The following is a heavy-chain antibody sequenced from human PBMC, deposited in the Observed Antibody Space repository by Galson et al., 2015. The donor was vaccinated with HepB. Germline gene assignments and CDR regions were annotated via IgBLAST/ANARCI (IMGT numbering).Heavy chain of an antibody. Sequence: SVKVSCKVSGYTLTELSMHWVRQAPGKGLEWMGGFDPEDGETIYAQKFQGRVTMTEDTSTDTAYMELSSLRSEDTAVYYCATAYYDSSGYNHDAFDIWGQGTMVTVSS. CDR2: FDPEDGET. J-gene: IGHJ3*02. CDR3: ATAYYDSSGYNHDAFDI. V-gene: IGHV1-24*01. CDR1: GYTLTELS. D-gene: IGHD3-22*01.